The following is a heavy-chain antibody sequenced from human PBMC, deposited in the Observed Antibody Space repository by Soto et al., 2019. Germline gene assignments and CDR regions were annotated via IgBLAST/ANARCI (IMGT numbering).Heavy chain of an antibody. CDR3: ARIPVDTSMIYWLDP. Sequence: SETLSLTCTVSGGSVSSGDYYWSWIRQPPGKGLEWIGYTYYSGNTNYNPSLKSRVIISVDTSKNLFSLKLTSVTAADTAVYYCARIPVDTSMIYWLDPWGQGTLVTVSS. J-gene: IGHJ5*02. V-gene: IGHV4-61*08. CDR2: TYYSGNT. D-gene: IGHD5-18*01. CDR1: GGSVSSGDYY.